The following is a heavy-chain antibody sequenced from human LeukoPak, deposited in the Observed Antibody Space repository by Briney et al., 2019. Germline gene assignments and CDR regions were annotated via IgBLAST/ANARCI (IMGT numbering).Heavy chain of an antibody. J-gene: IGHJ4*02. Sequence: GGSLRHSCTASGFTFGDYLMSWFRQAPGKGLEWIGFISGGTTEYAASVKGRFTISRDDSTSIAYLQMNSLTTEDTAVHYCSRGSGWLSVYWGQGTLVTVSS. D-gene: IGHD6-19*01. CDR1: GFTFGDYL. V-gene: IGHV3-49*03. CDR3: SRGSGWLSVY. CDR2: ISGGTT.